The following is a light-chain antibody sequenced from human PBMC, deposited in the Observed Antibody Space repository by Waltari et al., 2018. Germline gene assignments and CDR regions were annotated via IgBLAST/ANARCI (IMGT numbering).Light chain of an antibody. CDR3: SSYTSSSTLV. CDR1: SSDVGGYHY. V-gene: IGLV2-14*03. Sequence: QSALTQPASVSGSPGQSLPISCTGTSSDVGGYHYVSWYQQHPGKAPKLMIYDVSNRPSGVSNRFSGSKSGNTASLTISGLQAEDEADYYCSSYTSSSTLVFGGGTKLTVL. CDR2: DVS. J-gene: IGLJ2*01.